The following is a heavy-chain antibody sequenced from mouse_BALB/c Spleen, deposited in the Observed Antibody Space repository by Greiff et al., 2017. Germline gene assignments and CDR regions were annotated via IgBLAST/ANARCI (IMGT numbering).Heavy chain of an antibody. D-gene: IGHD1-1*01. CDR1: GFTFSSYG. J-gene: IGHJ1*01. CDR2: ISSGGSYT. Sequence: DVMLVESGGDLVKPGGSLKLSCAASGFTFSSYGMSWVRQTPDKRLEWVATISSGGSYTYYPDSVKGRFTISRDNAKNTLYLQMSSLKSEDTAMYDCARHNYGSSYDWYFDVWGAGTTVTVSS. V-gene: IGHV5-6*02. CDR3: ARHNYGSSYDWYFDV.